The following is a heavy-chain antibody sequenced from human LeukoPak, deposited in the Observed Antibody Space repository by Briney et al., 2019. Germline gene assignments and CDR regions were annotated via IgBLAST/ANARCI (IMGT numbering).Heavy chain of an antibody. V-gene: IGHV3-66*01. Sequence: GGSLRLSCAVSGFTVSRYNMSWVRQAPGKGLEWVSIIYSGDNTYYADSVKGRFTISRDNSKNTLFLQMNSPRAEDTAVYYCARDRGSGYDPGYFDYWGQGTLVTVSS. CDR1: GFTVSRYN. D-gene: IGHD5-12*01. J-gene: IGHJ4*02. CDR2: IYSGDNT. CDR3: ARDRGSGYDPGYFDY.